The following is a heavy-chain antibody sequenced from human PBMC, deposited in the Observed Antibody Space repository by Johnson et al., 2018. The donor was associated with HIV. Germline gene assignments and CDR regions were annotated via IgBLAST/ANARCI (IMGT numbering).Heavy chain of an antibody. V-gene: IGHV3-30*03. CDR2: ISYDGSNK. Sequence: QMQLVESGGGLVKPGGSLRLSCAASGFSFSNAWMSWVRQAPGKGLEWVAVISYDGSNKYYADSVKGRFTISRDNSKNTLYLQMNILRAEDTAVYYCARTDAFDIWGQGTMVTVSS. CDR1: GFSFSNAW. J-gene: IGHJ3*02. CDR3: ARTDAFDI.